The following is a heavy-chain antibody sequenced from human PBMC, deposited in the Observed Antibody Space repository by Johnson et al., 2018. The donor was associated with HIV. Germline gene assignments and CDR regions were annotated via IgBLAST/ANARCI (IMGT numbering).Heavy chain of an antibody. J-gene: IGHJ3*02. CDR1: GFTFSSYG. D-gene: IGHD2-15*01. Sequence: QVQLVESGGGVVQPGKSLRLSCAASGFTFSSYGLHWVRQAPGKGLEWVAVISFDGRNKFYADSVKGRFTISRDNSKNTLYLQMNSLRAEDTAVYYCARDMCSGGSCYAFDIWGQGTMVTVSS. CDR2: ISFDGRNK. V-gene: IGHV3-30*14. CDR3: ARDMCSGGSCYAFDI.